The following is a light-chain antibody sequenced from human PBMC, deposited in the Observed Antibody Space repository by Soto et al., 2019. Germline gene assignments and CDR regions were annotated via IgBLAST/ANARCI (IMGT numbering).Light chain of an antibody. CDR2: EVS. Sequence: QSVLTQPASVSGSPGQSITISCTGTSSDVGSYNLVSWYQQHPGKAPKLMIYEVSNRPSGVPDRFSGSKSGNTASLNVSGLQAGDEADYYCCSYADNTDYVFGTGTKVTVL. CDR3: CSYADNTDYV. J-gene: IGLJ1*01. V-gene: IGLV2-23*02. CDR1: SSDVGSYNL.